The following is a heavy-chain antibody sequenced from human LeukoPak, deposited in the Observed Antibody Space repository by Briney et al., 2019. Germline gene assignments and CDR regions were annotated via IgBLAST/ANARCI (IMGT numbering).Heavy chain of an antibody. Sequence: SGGSLRLSCAASGFTFSDYYMSWIRQAPGKGLEWVSYISSSGSTIYYADSVKGRFTISRDNAKNSLYLQMNSLRAEDTAVYYCARDRRIIAAAGTVDYWGQGTLVTVSS. D-gene: IGHD6-13*01. J-gene: IGHJ4*02. CDR2: ISSSGSTI. V-gene: IGHV3-11*01. CDR3: ARDRRIIAAAGTVDY. CDR1: GFTFSDYY.